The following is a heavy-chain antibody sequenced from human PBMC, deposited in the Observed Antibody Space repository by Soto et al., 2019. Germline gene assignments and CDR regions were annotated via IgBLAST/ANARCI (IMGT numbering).Heavy chain of an antibody. J-gene: IGHJ5*02. Sequence: PSETLSLTCAVSGYSISSSNWWGWIRQPPGKGLEWIGYIYYSGSTYYNPSLKSRVTMSVDTSKNQFSLKLSSVTAVDTAVYYCARKSDYYDSSGYYYGWFDPWGQGTLVTVSS. CDR1: GYSISSSNW. D-gene: IGHD3-22*01. V-gene: IGHV4-28*01. CDR3: ARKSDYYDSSGYYYGWFDP. CDR2: IYYSGST.